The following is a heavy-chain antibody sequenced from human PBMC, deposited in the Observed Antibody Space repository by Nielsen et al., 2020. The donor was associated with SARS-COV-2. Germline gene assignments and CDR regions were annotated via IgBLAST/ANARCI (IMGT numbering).Heavy chain of an antibody. J-gene: IGHJ4*02. CDR1: GFTFTRHW. CDR2: IKQDGSEK. CDR3: ARVDGDYDHLDY. V-gene: IGHV3-7*05. D-gene: IGHD4-17*01. Sequence: GESLKISCAASGFTFTRHWMSWVRQAPGKGLEWVANIKQDGSEKYYVDSVKGRFTISRDNAKNSLYLQMNSLRAEDTAVYYCARVDGDYDHLDYWGQGTLVTVSS.